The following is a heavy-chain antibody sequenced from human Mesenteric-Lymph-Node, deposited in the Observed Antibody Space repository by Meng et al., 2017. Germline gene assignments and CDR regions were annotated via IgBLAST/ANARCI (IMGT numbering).Heavy chain of an antibody. CDR1: GFTFSSYA. CDR3: ARSKGAPDYYGMDV. D-gene: IGHD6-6*01. V-gene: IGHV3-23*01. Sequence: GESLKISCAASGFTFSSYAMSWVRQAPGKGLEWVSVISGSGGSTYYADSVKGRFTISRDNSKNTLYLQMNSLRAEDTAVYYCARSKGAPDYYGMDVWGQGTTVTVSS. CDR2: ISGSGGST. J-gene: IGHJ6*02.